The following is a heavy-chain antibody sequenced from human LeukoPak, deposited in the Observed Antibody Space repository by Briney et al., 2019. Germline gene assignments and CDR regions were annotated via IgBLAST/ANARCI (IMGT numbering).Heavy chain of an antibody. CDR3: AREKRGVVIKAFDI. CDR2: IYHSGRT. CDR1: GYSISSGYY. D-gene: IGHD3-3*01. J-gene: IGHJ3*02. V-gene: IGHV4-38-2*02. Sequence: SETLSLTCTVSGYSISSGYYWGWIRQPPGKGLEWIGSIYHSGRTFYNPSLKSRVTISVDTSKNQFSLKLSSVTAADTAVYYCAREKRGVVIKAFDIWGQGTMVTVSS.